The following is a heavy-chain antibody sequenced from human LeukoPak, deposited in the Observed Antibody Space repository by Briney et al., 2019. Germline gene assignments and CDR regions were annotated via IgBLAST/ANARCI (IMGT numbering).Heavy chain of an antibody. CDR2: ISSGSTSM. D-gene: IGHD1-26*01. J-gene: IGHJ4*02. CDR1: GFTSSSYD. CDR3: ARDRYVSGTYADY. Sequence: GGSLRHSSANSGFTSSSYDMNCVRQAPGKGLEWISYISSGSTSMYHADSVKGRFTSSRDNAKNSLYLQMNSLRAEDTAVYYCARDRYVSGTYADYWGQGTLVTVSS. V-gene: IGHV3-48*01.